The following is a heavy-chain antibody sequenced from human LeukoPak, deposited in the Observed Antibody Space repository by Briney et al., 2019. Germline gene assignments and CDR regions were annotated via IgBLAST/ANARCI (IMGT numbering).Heavy chain of an antibody. CDR3: ARGGGSRGGPLYYFDS. D-gene: IGHD3-16*01. V-gene: IGHV1-69*01. CDR1: GGTFSSYA. CDR2: IIPIFGTA. J-gene: IGHJ4*02. Sequence: SVKVSCKASGGTFSSYAISWVRQAPGQGLEWMGGIIPIFGTANYAQKFQGRVTITADESTSTAYMELSSLRSEDTAVYYCARGGGSRGGPLYYFDSGGREPRATVP.